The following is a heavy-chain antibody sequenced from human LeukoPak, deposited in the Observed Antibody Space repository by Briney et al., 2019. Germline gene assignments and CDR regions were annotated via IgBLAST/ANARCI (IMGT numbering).Heavy chain of an antibody. D-gene: IGHD1-1*01. V-gene: IGHV4-38-2*01. CDR2: VYYSGST. Sequence: SETLSLTCAVSGYSISSGYYWGWIRQPPGKGLGWIGTVYYSGSTYYNPSLKSRAIISVHTSRNQFSLRLTSVTAADTAVYYCAKHSLGPLGKRYYNMDVWGKGTTVTVSS. J-gene: IGHJ6*03. CDR1: GYSISSGYY. CDR3: AKHSLGPLGKRYYNMDV.